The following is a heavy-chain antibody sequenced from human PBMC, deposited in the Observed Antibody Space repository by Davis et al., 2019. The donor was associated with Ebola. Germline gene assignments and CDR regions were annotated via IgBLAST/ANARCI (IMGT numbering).Heavy chain of an antibody. CDR2: IWYDGSNK. Sequence: GGSLRLSCVASGFTFTDYGIHWVRQAPGKGLEGVSIIWYDGSNKDYADSVKGRFTISRDMSKNTLYLQMNSLREEDTALYYCVKDRSGSYAFDIWGQGTGVTVSS. J-gene: IGHJ3*02. D-gene: IGHD3-10*01. CDR1: GFTFTDYG. V-gene: IGHV3-30*02. CDR3: VKDRSGSYAFDI.